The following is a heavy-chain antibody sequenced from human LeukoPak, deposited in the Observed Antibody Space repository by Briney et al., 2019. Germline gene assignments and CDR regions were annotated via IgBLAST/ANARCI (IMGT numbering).Heavy chain of an antibody. Sequence: GGSLRLSCAASGFTFRSYVMHWVRQAPGKGLECLAAISYDGGNQYYADSAKGRFTISRDNSKNTLLLQMSDLRVDGTAFYYCATGGRGYFLDYWGLGTLVTVSS. CDR2: ISYDGGNQ. V-gene: IGHV3-30*05. CDR3: ATGGRGYFLDY. J-gene: IGHJ4*02. D-gene: IGHD2/OR15-2a*01. CDR1: GFTFRSYV.